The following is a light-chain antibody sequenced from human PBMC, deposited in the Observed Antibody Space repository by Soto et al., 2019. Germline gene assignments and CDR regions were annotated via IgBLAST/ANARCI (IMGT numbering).Light chain of an antibody. Sequence: EIVMTQSPATLSVSPGERATLSCRASQSVSSKLAWYQQKPGQAPRLLIYGASTRDTGIPARFSGSGSGTQFTLTISSLQSEDFAVYYCQQYNNWPPCTFGQGTKVEIK. CDR3: QQYNNWPPCT. V-gene: IGKV3-15*01. J-gene: IGKJ1*01. CDR1: QSVSSK. CDR2: GAS.